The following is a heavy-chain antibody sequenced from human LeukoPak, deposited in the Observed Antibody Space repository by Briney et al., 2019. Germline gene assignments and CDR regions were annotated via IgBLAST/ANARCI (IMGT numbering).Heavy chain of an antibody. CDR3: ARLAEVAAARDY. D-gene: IGHD6-13*01. CDR2: IIPIFGTA. V-gene: IGHV1-69*05. J-gene: IGHJ4*02. CDR1: GGTFSSYA. Sequence: SVKVSCKASGGTFSSYAISWVRQAPGQGLEWMGGIIPIFGTANYAQKFQSRVTITTDESTSTAYMELSSLRSEDTAVYYCARLAEVAAARDYWGQGTLVTVSS.